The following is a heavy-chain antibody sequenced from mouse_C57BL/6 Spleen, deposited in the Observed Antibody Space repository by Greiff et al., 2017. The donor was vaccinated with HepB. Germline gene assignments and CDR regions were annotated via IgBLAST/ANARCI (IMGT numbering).Heavy chain of an antibody. J-gene: IGHJ4*01. D-gene: IGHD2-4*01. CDR2: ISSGGDYI. CDR1: GFTFSSYA. V-gene: IGHV5-9-1*02. Sequence: EVKLMESGEGLVKPGGSLKLSCAASGFTFSSYAMSWVRQTPEKRLEWVAYISSGGDYIYYADTVKGRFTISRDNARNTLYLQMSSLKSEDTAMYYCTRGDDYDDAGGDYWGQGTSVTVSS. CDR3: TRGDDYDDAGGDY.